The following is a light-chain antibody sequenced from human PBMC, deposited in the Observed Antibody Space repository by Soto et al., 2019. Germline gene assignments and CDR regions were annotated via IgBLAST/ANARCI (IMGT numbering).Light chain of an antibody. CDR1: QSISSY. Sequence: DIQMTQSPSSLSASVGDRVTITCRASQSISSYLNWYQQKPGKAPKLLIYAASSWQSGVPSRFSGSGSGTDCTRTISSLQPEDFATYYCQQSYSTLTWTFGQGTKVEIK. CDR2: AAS. V-gene: IGKV1-39*01. CDR3: QQSYSTLTWT. J-gene: IGKJ1*01.